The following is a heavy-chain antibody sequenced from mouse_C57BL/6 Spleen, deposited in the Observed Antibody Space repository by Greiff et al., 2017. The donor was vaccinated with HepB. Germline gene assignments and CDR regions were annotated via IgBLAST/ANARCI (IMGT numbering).Heavy chain of an antibody. CDR2: IYPRDGST. V-gene: IGHV1-85*01. CDR1: GYTFTSYD. Sequence: QVHVKQSGPELVKPGASVKLSCKASGYTFTSYDINWVKQRPGQGLEWIGWIYPRDGSTKYNEKFKGKATLTVDTSSSTAYMGLHSLTSEDSAVYFCAGGNYDGFAYWGQGTLVTVSA. D-gene: IGHD2-4*01. J-gene: IGHJ3*01. CDR3: AGGNYDGFAY.